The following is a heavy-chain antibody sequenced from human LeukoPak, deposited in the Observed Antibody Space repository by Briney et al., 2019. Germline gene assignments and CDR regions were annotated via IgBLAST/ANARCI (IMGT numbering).Heavy chain of an antibody. V-gene: IGHV5-51*01. CDR3: ARRSYGLLWHKHYYFDY. CDR2: IYPGDSDT. Sequence: GESLKISCKGSGYSFTSYWIGWVRQMPGKGLEWMGIIYPGDSDTRYSPSFQGQVTISADKSISTAYLQWSSLKASDTAMYYCARRSYGLLWHKHYYFDYWGQGTLVTVSS. CDR1: GYSFTSYW. J-gene: IGHJ4*02. D-gene: IGHD2-21*02.